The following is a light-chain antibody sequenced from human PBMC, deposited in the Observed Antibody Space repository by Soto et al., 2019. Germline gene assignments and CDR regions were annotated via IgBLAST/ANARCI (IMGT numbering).Light chain of an antibody. CDR3: QQYNSYPMYT. CDR1: QSISSW. J-gene: IGKJ2*01. Sequence: DIQMTQSPSTLSASVGDRVTITCRASQSISSWLAWYQQKPGKAPKLLIYDASSLESGVPSRFGGSGSGTEFTLTISRLQPDDFATYYCQQYNSYPMYTFGQGTKLEIK. V-gene: IGKV1-5*01. CDR2: DAS.